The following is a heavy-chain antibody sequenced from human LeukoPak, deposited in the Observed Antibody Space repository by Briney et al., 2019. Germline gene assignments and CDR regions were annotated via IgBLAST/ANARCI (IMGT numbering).Heavy chain of an antibody. CDR2: ISSNGGST. CDR1: GFTFSSYA. CDR3: ARAHRDGPYFDY. V-gene: IGHV3-64*01. Sequence: GGSLRLSCAASGFTFSSYAMHWVRQAPGKGLEYVSAISSNGGSTYYANSVKGRFTISRDNSKNTLYLQMGSLRAEDMAVYYCARAHRDGPYFDYWGQGTLVTVSS. J-gene: IGHJ4*02. D-gene: IGHD5-24*01.